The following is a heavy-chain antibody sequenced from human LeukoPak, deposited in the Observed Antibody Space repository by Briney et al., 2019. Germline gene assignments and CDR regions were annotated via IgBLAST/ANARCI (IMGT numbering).Heavy chain of an antibody. V-gene: IGHV1-18*01. CDR2: ISAYNGNT. CDR3: ARDFDYGGNTPFFDY. D-gene: IGHD4-23*01. CDR1: GYTFTSYG. J-gene: IGHJ4*02. Sequence: ASVKVSCKASGYTFTSYGISWVRQAPGQGLEWMGWISAYNGNTNYAQKLQGRVTMTTDTYTSTAYMELRSLRSDDTAVYYCARDFDYGGNTPFFDYWGQGTLVTVSS.